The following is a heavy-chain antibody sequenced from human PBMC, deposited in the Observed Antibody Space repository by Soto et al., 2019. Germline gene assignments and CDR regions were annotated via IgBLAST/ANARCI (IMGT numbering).Heavy chain of an antibody. Sequence: QVQLVQSGAEVKKPGASVKVSCKASGYTFTSYGISWVRQAPGQGLEWMGWISAYNGNTNYAQKLQCRVTITTDTSTSQAYMELRSLRSDDTAVYYCARDRRGLGRGGWFDPWGQGTLVTVSS. D-gene: IGHD1-26*01. CDR3: ARDRRGLGRGGWFDP. CDR2: ISAYNGNT. CDR1: GYTFTSYG. J-gene: IGHJ5*02. V-gene: IGHV1-18*04.